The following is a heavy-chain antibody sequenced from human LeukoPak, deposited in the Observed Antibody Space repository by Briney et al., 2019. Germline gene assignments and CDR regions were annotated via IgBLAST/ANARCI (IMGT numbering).Heavy chain of an antibody. CDR3: AKDKVPLQWLVPSIDY. CDR2: ISGSGGST. CDR1: GFTFSSYG. J-gene: IGHJ4*02. V-gene: IGHV3-23*01. D-gene: IGHD6-19*01. Sequence: SGGSLRLSCAASGFTFSSYGMHWVRQAPGKGLEWVSAISGSGGSTYYADSAKGRFTISRDNSKNTLYLQMNSLRAEDTAVYYCAKDKVPLQWLVPSIDYWGQGTLVTVSS.